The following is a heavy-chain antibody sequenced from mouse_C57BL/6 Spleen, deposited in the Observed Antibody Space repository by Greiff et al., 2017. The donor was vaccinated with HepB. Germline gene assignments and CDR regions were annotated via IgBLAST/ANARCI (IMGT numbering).Heavy chain of an antibody. V-gene: IGHV1-54*01. D-gene: IGHD2-2*01. CDR1: GYAFTNYL. CDR3: ARGGYDGYAMDY. J-gene: IGHJ4*01. Sequence: QVQLQQSGAELVRPGTSVKVSCKASGYAFTNYLIEWVKQRPGQGLEWIGVINPGSGGTNYNEKFKGKATLTADKSSSTAYMQLSSLTSEDSAVYFCARGGYDGYAMDYWGQGTSVTVSS. CDR2: INPGSGGT.